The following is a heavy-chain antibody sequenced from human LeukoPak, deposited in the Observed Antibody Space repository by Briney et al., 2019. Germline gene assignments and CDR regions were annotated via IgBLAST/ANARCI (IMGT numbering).Heavy chain of an antibody. CDR1: GYTFTGYY. Sequence: ASVKVSCKASGYTFTGYYMHRVRQAPGQGLEWMGWINPNSGGTNYAQKFQGWVTMTRDTSISTAYMELSRLRSDDTAVYYCARGPFVGSSWYFDYWGQGTLVTVSS. V-gene: IGHV1-2*04. CDR3: ARGPFVGSSWYFDY. CDR2: INPNSGGT. D-gene: IGHD6-13*01. J-gene: IGHJ4*02.